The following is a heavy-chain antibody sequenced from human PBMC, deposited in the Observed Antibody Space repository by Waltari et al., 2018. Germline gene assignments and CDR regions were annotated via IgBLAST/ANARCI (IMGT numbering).Heavy chain of an antibody. Sequence: AWIRRPPGEGLDWIGTMYYNGATYSSPSLKSRVTVSRDTSKNHLSLTLGSVTAADTAVYYCATYIGASIGTAAFDVWGQGTMVTVSS. J-gene: IGHJ3*01. D-gene: IGHD5-12*01. CDR3: ATYIGASIGTAAFDV. CDR2: MYYNGAT. V-gene: IGHV4-39*02.